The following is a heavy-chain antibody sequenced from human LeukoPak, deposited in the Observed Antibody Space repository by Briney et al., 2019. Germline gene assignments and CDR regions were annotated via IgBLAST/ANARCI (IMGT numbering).Heavy chain of an antibody. CDR1: KFTFSSFS. J-gene: IGHJ6*03. D-gene: IGHD3-10*01. Sequence: GGSLRLSCAASKFTFSSFSMSWVRQAPGKGLEWVSAISGSGGSTYYADSVKGRFTISRDNSKNTLFLQMNSLRAEDTAVYYWAGGGFGEAYYYYYYMDVWGKGTTVTVSS. CDR3: AGGGFGEAYYYYYYMDV. V-gene: IGHV3-23*01. CDR2: ISGSGGST.